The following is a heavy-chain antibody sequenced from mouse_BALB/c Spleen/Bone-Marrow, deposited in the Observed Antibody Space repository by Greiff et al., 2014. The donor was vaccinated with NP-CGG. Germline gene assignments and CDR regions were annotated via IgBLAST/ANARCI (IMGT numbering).Heavy chain of an antibody. CDR1: GYTFTNYT. D-gene: IGHD4-1*01. Sequence: VQLQQSGAELARPGASVKMSCKASGYTFTNYTMHWVKQRPGQGLEWIGYINPSSGYTNYNQKFKDTATLTADKSSSTAYMQLSSLTSADSAVDYCARGKTGFYGMDYWGQGASVTVSS. CDR2: INPSSGYT. CDR3: ARGKTGFYGMDY. J-gene: IGHJ4*01. V-gene: IGHV1-4*01.